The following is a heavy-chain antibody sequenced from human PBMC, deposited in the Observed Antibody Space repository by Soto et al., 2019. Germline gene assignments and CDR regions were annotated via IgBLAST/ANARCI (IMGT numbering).Heavy chain of an antibody. Sequence: GASVKVSCKASGYTFTSYDINWVRQATGQGLEWMGWMNPNSGNTGYAQKFQGRVTMTRNTSISTAYMELSSLRSEDTAVYYCARGLVWNYYYGMDVSGQGTTVTVSS. CDR2: MNPNSGNT. CDR3: ARGLVWNYYYGMDV. J-gene: IGHJ6*02. CDR1: GYTFTSYD. V-gene: IGHV1-8*01. D-gene: IGHD3-16*01.